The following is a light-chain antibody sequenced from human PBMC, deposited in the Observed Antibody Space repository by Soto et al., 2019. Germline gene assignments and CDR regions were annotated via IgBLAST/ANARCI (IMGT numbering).Light chain of an antibody. CDR2: GVN. CDR1: SSDVGSYNY. CDR3: TSYAGSNNPVV. J-gene: IGLJ3*02. V-gene: IGLV2-8*01. Sequence: QSALTQPPSASGSPGQSVTISCTGTSSDVGSYNYVSWYQQHPDKAPKLIIYGVNEPPSGVPDRFSGSKSGNTASLTVSGLQAEDEADYYCTSYAGSNNPVVFGGGTKLTVL.